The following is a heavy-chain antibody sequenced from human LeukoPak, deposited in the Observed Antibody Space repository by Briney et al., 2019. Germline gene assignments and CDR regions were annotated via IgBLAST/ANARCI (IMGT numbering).Heavy chain of an antibody. Sequence: SSETLSLTCTVSGGSISSYYWSWIRQPAGKGLEWIGRIYTSGSTNYNPSLKSRVTMSVDTSKNQFSLKLSSVSAADTAVYYCARAGAHYYYYYYMGVWGKGTTVTVSS. J-gene: IGHJ6*03. CDR2: IYTSGST. CDR3: ARAGAHYYYYYYMGV. CDR1: GGSISSYY. V-gene: IGHV4-4*07. D-gene: IGHD1-26*01.